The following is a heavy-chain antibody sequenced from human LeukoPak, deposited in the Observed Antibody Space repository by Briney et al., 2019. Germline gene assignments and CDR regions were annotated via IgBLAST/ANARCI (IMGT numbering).Heavy chain of an antibody. Sequence: SETLSLTCSVSGGSISSYYWSWIRQPPGKGLEWIGYIYYSGSTNYNPSLKSRVTISVDTTKNQFSLKLSSVTAADTAVYYCARTMEYYYDSSGYFNYYFDYWGQGTLVTVSS. J-gene: IGHJ4*02. CDR3: ARTMEYYYDSSGYFNYYFDY. V-gene: IGHV4-59*01. CDR1: GGSISSYY. D-gene: IGHD3-22*01. CDR2: IYYSGST.